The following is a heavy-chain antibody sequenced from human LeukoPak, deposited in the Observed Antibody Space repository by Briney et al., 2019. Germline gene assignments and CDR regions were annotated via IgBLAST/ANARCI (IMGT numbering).Heavy chain of an antibody. D-gene: IGHD4-23*01. CDR3: AREDTGGAVVTYNYYYYGMDV. Sequence: GGSLRLSCAASGFTFSSYAMSWVRQAPWKGLEWVSAISGSGGSTYYADSVKGRFTISRDNSKNTLYLQMNSLRAEDTAVYYCAREDTGGAVVTYNYYYYGMDVWGQGTTVTVSS. J-gene: IGHJ6*02. CDR1: GFTFSSYA. CDR2: ISGSGGST. V-gene: IGHV3-23*01.